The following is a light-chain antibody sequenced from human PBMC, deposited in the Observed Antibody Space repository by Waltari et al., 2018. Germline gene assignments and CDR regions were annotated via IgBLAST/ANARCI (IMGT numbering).Light chain of an antibody. CDR3: QQFNASPRT. CDR1: QGVNVY. CDR2: AAS. Sequence: IQLTQSPSPLSASVADRVTITCRASQGVNVYLAWYQQKPGKAPKLLIYAASTLQSGVSSRFSGSGSGTDFTLTINSLQPEDIATYYCQQFNASPRTFGPGTKVDIK. V-gene: IGKV1-9*01. J-gene: IGKJ3*01.